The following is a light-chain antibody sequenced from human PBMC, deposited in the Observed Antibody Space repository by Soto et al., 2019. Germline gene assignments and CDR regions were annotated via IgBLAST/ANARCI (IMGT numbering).Light chain of an antibody. J-gene: IGKJ4*01. CDR1: QGIGVY. CDR2: AAS. V-gene: IGKV1-27*01. Sequence: DIQMTQSPASLSASLGERVTLTCRASQGIGVYLAWFQQKPGKVPTLLIYAASTLQSGVPSRFSGSGSGTDFTLTISSLQPEDFATYYCQKYNSAPLTFGGGTKVEIK. CDR3: QKYNSAPLT.